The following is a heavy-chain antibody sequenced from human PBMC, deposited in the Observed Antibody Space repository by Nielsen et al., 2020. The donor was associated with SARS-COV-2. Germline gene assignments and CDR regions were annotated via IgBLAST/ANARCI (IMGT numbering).Heavy chain of an antibody. CDR1: GGSISSYY. Sequence: SETLSLTCTVSGGSISSYYWNWIRQAPGKALEWIGYIYYTGSTYYNPSLQSRLTISLDTSKNQFSLRLSSVTAADTAVYYCARQGLYYYYGMDVWGQGTTVTVSS. J-gene: IGHJ6*02. CDR3: ARQGLYYYYGMDV. CDR2: IYYTGST. V-gene: IGHV4-59*08.